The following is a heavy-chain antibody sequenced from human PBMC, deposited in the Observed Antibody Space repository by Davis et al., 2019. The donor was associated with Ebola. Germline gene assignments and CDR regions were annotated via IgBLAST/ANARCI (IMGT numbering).Heavy chain of an antibody. J-gene: IGHJ6*02. V-gene: IGHV3-21*01. CDR2: ISSSSSYI. CDR1: GFTFSSYS. D-gene: IGHD1-14*01. Sequence: GESLKISCAASGFTFSSYSMNWVRQAPGKGLEWVSSISSSSSYIYYADSVKGRFTISRDNAKNSLYLQMNSLRAEDTAVYYCARDHFAWTNHNGGMDVWGQGTTVTVSS. CDR3: ARDHFAWTNHNGGMDV.